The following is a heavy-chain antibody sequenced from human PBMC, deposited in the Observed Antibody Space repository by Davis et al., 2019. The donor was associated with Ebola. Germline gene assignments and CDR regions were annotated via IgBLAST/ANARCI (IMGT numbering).Heavy chain of an antibody. CDR1: GFTFSSYA. CDR2: ISYDGSNK. V-gene: IGHV3-30-3*01. D-gene: IGHD5-18*01. Sequence: PGGSLRLSCAASGFTFSSYAMHWVRQAPGKGLEWVAVISYDGSNKYYADSVKGRFTISRDNAKNSLYLQMNSLRAEDTAVYYCARDGVQLWLSWFDPWGQGTLVTVSS. J-gene: IGHJ5*02. CDR3: ARDGVQLWLSWFDP.